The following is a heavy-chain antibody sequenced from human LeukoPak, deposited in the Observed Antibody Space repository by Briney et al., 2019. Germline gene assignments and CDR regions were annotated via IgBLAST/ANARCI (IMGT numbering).Heavy chain of an antibody. D-gene: IGHD4-17*01. V-gene: IGHV1-69*13. CDR1: GGTFSSYA. CDR3: ARLEITTVTTSDY. CDR2: IIPIFGTA. Sequence: SVKVSCKASGGTFSSYAISWLRQAPGQGLEWMGGIIPIFGTANYAQKFQGRVTITADESTSTAYMELSSLRSEDTAVYYCARLEITTVTTSDYWGQGTLVTVSS. J-gene: IGHJ4*02.